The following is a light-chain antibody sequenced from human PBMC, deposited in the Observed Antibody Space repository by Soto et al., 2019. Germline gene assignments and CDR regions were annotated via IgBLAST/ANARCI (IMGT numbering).Light chain of an antibody. CDR3: QQYGRSPRT. J-gene: IGKJ1*01. CDR1: QSVSNNY. CDR2: GAS. Sequence: DIVLTQSPDTLSLSAGEGATLSCRASQSVSNNYLAWLQQKPGQAPRLLISGASNRATGVADRFRGSGSGTDFTLTISRLEPEDFAVYYCQQYGRSPRTFGQGTKVEIK. V-gene: IGKV3-20*01.